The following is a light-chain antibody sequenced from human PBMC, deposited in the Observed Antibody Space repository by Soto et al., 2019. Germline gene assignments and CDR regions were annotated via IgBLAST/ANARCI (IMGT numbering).Light chain of an antibody. CDR3: QQYGSSPT. CDR1: QSVSSSY. J-gene: IGKJ4*01. V-gene: IGKV3-20*01. Sequence: PGERVTLSCRASQSVSSSYLTWYQQKPGQAPRLLVYGASSRATGIPDRFSGSGSGTGFTLTISRLEPADLAVYYCQQYGSSPTFGGGTKVDIK. CDR2: GAS.